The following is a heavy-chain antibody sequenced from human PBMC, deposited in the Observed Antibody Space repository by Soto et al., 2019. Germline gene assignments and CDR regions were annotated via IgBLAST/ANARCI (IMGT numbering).Heavy chain of an antibody. D-gene: IGHD5-18*01. CDR2: IYYSGNT. J-gene: IGHJ5*02. CDR1: GGSVISGDYY. Sequence: SETLSLTCTVSGGSVISGDYYWMWIRQPPGKGLEWIGYIYYSGNTNYNPSLKSRVIISVDTSKNLFSLKLTSVTAADTAVYYCARIPVDTSMIYWLDPWGQGTLVTVSS. V-gene: IGHV4-61*08. CDR3: ARIPVDTSMIYWLDP.